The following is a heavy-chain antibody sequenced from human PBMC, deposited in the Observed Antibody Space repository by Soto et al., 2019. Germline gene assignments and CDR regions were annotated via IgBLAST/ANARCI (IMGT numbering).Heavy chain of an antibody. J-gene: IGHJ4*02. D-gene: IGHD3-9*01. V-gene: IGHV4-59*08. CDR3: ARLEGLATISYYFDF. Sequence: PSETLSLTCTVSGGSISSYYWSWIRQPPGKGLEWIGYIYYSGSAYYNPSLQTRVTISLDKSKSQFSLKLNSVTAADSAVYFCARLEGLATISYYFDFWGPGALVTVSS. CDR1: GGSISSYY. CDR2: IYYSGSA.